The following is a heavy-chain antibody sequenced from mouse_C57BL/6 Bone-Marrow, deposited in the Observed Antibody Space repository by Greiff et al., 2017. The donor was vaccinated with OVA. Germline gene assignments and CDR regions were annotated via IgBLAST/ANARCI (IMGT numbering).Heavy chain of an antibody. CDR1: GYTFTSYG. D-gene: IGHD1-1*02. CDR3: ARGGTLWHFDY. J-gene: IGHJ2*01. CDR2: IYPRSGNT. Sequence: VQVVESGAELARPGASVKLSCKASGYTFTSYGISWVKQRTGQGLEWIGEIYPRSGNTYYNEKFKGKATLTADKSSSTAYMELRSLTSEDSAVYFCARGGTLWHFDYWGQGTTLTVSS. V-gene: IGHV1-81*01.